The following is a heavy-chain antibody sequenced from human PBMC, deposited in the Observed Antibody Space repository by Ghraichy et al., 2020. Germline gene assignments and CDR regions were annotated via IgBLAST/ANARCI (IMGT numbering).Heavy chain of an antibody. D-gene: IGHD3-9*01. CDR1: GFTFSSYA. CDR3: ALRYFDWLSFDY. V-gene: IGHV3-23*01. CDR2: ISDSGGST. Sequence: GGSLRLSCAASGFTFSSYAMSWVRQAPGEGLEWVSTISDSGGSTYYADSVKGRFTISRDNSKNTLYVQMNSLRAEDTAVYYCALRYFDWLSFDYWGQGTLVTVSS. J-gene: IGHJ4*02.